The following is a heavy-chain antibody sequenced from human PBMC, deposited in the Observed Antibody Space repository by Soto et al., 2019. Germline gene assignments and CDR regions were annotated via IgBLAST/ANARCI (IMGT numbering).Heavy chain of an antibody. D-gene: IGHD1-7*01. CDR1: VYTFTGCY. Sequence: ASVRVSCNARVYTFTGCYMHCVRQAPGQGLEWMGWINPNSGGTNYAQKFQGWVTMTRDTSISTAYMELSRLRSDDTAVYYCATSGTLYYFDYWGQGTLVTVSS. CDR2: INPNSGGT. J-gene: IGHJ4*02. CDR3: ATSGTLYYFDY. V-gene: IGHV1-2*04.